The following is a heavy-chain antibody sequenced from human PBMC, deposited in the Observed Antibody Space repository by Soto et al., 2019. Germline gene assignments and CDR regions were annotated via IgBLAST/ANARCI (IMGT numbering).Heavy chain of an antibody. V-gene: IGHV4-30-4*01. J-gene: IGHJ4*02. D-gene: IGHD6-6*01. CDR2: IYYSGST. Sequence: PSETLSLTCTVSGGSISSDDYYWSWIRQPPGKGLEWIGNIYYSGSTYYNPSLKSRVTISVDTSKNQFSLKLSSVTAADTAVYYCARVSSSSGFDYWGQGILVTVSS. CDR3: ARVSSSSGFDY. CDR1: GGSISSDDYY.